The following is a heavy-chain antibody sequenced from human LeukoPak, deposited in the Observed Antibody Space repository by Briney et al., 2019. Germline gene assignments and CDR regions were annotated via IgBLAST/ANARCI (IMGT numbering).Heavy chain of an antibody. CDR2: IIPIFGTA. CDR3: ARLDEYEYSSGWYGY. CDR1: GGTFSSYA. V-gene: IGHV1-69*13. Sequence: SVKVSCKASGGTFSSYAISWVRQAPGQGLEWMGGIIPIFGTANYAQKFQGRVTITADESTSTAYMELSSLRSEDTAVYYCARLDEYEYSSGWYGYWGQGTLVTVSS. J-gene: IGHJ4*02. D-gene: IGHD6-19*01.